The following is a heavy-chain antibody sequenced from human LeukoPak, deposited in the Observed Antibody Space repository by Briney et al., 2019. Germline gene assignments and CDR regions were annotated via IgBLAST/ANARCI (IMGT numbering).Heavy chain of an antibody. CDR1: GFTFRGNW. CDR3: ATRDYFDY. V-gene: IGHV3-74*01. J-gene: IGHJ4*02. Sequence: PGGSLSLSCAVSGFTFRGNWMHWVRQAPGKGLVWVSRINSDGSSTSYADSVKGRFTISRDNAKNTLYLQMNSLRAEDTAVYYCATRDYFDYWGQGTLVSVSS. CDR2: INSDGSST.